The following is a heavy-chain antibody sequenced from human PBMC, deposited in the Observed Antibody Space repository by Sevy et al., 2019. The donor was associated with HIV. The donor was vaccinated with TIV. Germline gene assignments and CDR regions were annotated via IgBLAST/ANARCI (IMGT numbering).Heavy chain of an antibody. CDR2: ISYDGSNK. Sequence: GGSLRLSCAASGFTFSSYGMHWVRQAPGKGLEWVAVISYDGSNKYYVDSVKGRFTISRDNSKNTLYLQMNSLRAEDTAVYYCAKASFASGYYDILTQGYYYYYGMDVWGQGTTVTVSS. CDR1: GFTFSSYG. J-gene: IGHJ6*02. CDR3: AKASFASGYYDILTQGYYYYYGMDV. V-gene: IGHV3-30*18. D-gene: IGHD3-9*01.